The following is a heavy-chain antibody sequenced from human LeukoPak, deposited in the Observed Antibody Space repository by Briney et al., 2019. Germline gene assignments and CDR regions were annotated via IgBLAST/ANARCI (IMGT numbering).Heavy chain of an antibody. D-gene: IGHD1-26*01. CDR2: IIPIFGTA. CDR3: ARDSTEGREPRYYYYGMDV. Sequence: SVKVSCKASGGTFSSYAISWVRQAPGQGLEWMGGIIPIFGTANYAQKFQGRVTITADESTSTAYMELSSLRSEDTAVYYCARDSTEGREPRYYYYGMDVWGQGTTVTVSS. V-gene: IGHV1-69*13. CDR1: GGTFSSYA. J-gene: IGHJ6*02.